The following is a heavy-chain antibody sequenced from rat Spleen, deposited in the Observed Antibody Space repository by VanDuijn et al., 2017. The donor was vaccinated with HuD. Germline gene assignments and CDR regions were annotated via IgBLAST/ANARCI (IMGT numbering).Heavy chain of an antibody. J-gene: IGHJ2*01. CDR2: IRYDGSRT. CDR1: GFTFSGFY. D-gene: IGHD1-3*01. CDR3: ATGTNSTVARDFDY. V-gene: IGHV5-7*01. Sequence: EVQLVESGGGLVQPGRSLKLSCAASGFTFSGFYMAWVRQAPKKGLEWVATIRYDGSRTYYRDSVKGRFTISRDNAKSTLYLQMDSLRSEDTATYYCATGTNSTVARDFDYWGQGVMVTVSS.